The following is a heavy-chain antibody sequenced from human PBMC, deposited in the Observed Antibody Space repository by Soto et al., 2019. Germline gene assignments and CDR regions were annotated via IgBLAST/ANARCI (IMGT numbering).Heavy chain of an antibody. CDR1: GFSFDAYG. D-gene: IGHD5-12*01. CDR2: ISYDGSHR. J-gene: IGHJ4*02. CDR3: TKEGRGYGGFDPNSYFEN. V-gene: IGHV3-30*18. Sequence: QVQLVESAGGVVQPGTSVRLSCSASGFSFDAYGMHWVRQTPGKGLEWVAVISYDGSHRTYGDSVKGRFTISRDNSKNTVHLQMNSLRAEDTALYYCTKEGRGYGGFDPNSYFENWGQGTQVTVSS.